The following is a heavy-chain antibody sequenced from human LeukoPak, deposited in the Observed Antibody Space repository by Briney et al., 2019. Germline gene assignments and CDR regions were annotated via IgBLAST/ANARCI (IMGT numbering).Heavy chain of an antibody. J-gene: IGHJ4*02. CDR2: IYYSGST. D-gene: IGHD3-16*02. CDR1: GGSISSSSYY. Sequence: SETLSLTCTVSGGSISSSSYYWGWLRQPPGKGLEWIGSIYYSGSTYYNPSLKSRVTISVDTSKNQFSLKLSSVTAADTAVYYCARRGYDYVWGSYRYLDYWGQGTLVTVSS. V-gene: IGHV4-39*07. CDR3: ARRGYDYVWGSYRYLDY.